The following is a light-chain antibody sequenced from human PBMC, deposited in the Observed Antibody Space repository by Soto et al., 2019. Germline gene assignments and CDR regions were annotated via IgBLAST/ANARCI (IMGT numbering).Light chain of an antibody. J-gene: IGKJ5*01. V-gene: IGKV3-15*01. Sequence: EIVMTQSPATLSVSPGERATLSCRASQSVSSNLAWYQQKPDQAPRLLLYGASTRATGIPARFRVSGSGTEFTLTISSLQSEDFAVDYCQQYNNWPPITFGPGTRLEIK. CDR3: QQYNNWPPIT. CDR1: QSVSSN. CDR2: GAS.